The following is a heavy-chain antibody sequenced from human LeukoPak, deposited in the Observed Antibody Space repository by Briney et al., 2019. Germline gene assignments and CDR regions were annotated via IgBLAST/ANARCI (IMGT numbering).Heavy chain of an antibody. J-gene: IGHJ6*03. CDR2: IYSSGRT. CDR1: GGSITTYY. V-gene: IGHV4-4*07. CDR3: ARGYCSGGSCYSSYYYSYMDV. Sequence: SETLSLTCSVSGGSITTYYWSWIRQPAGKGLEWIGRIYSSGRTNYNPSLKNRVTMSVDTSKNQFSLKLSSVTAADTAVYYCARGYCSGGSCYSSYYYSYMDVWGKGTTVTVSS. D-gene: IGHD2-15*01.